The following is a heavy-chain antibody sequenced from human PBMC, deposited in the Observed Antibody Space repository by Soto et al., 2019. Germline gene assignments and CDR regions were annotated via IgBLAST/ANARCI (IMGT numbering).Heavy chain of an antibody. V-gene: IGHV4-30-2*01. CDR3: AREEQYGSYGLDV. J-gene: IGHJ6*02. D-gene: IGHD3-10*01. CDR2: IYQNGNS. CDR1: GGSISSGPFS. Sequence: QLQLQESGSGLVKPSQTLSLTCAVSGGSISSGPFSWSWLRQLPGKGLEWIGYIYQNGNSYYNPSLEGRVTMSVDTSKNQFSLKLNSVTAADTAVYYCAREEQYGSYGLDVWGQGTTVTVSS.